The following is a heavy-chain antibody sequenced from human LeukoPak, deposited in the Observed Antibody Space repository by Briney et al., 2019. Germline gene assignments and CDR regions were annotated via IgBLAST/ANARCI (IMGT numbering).Heavy chain of an antibody. D-gene: IGHD5-24*01. V-gene: IGHV3-43D*03. CDR2: IIWNGGRT. J-gene: IGHJ4*02. Sequence: GGSLRPSCAAPGFTLDDYAMHWVRQAPGKGLEWVSLIIWNGGRTYYADSVEGRFTISRDNSKNSLYLQINSLGVEDTALYFCAKGMAIVGTSAALDYWGQGTLVTVSS. CDR1: GFTLDDYA. CDR3: AKGMAIVGTSAALDY.